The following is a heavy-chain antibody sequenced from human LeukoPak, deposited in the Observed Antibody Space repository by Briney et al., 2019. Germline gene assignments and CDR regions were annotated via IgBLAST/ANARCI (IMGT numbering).Heavy chain of an antibody. CDR3: ARQVYRGSGHSSGYYGPYFDY. CDR2: IYSGGST. CDR1: GGSISTSSYS. V-gene: IGHV4-39*01. Sequence: PSETLSLTCTVSGGSISTSSYSWGWIRQPPGKGLEWIGSIYSGGSTYYNPSLKSRVSFSVDTSNNQFSLKLNSVTAADTSLYFCARQVYRGSGHSSGYYGPYFDYWGQGTLVTVSA. D-gene: IGHD3-22*01. J-gene: IGHJ4*02.